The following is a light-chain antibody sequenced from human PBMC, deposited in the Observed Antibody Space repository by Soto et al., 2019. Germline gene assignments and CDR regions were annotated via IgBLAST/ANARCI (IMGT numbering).Light chain of an antibody. CDR3: SSYGSSLNFVV. V-gene: IGLV2-8*01. Sequence: QSALTQPPSASGSPGQSVTISCSGTSSDYVSWYQQHPGKAPKLIVSEVTKRPSGVPHRFSGSKSGNTASLTVSGLQAEDEANYYCSSYGSSLNFVVFGGGTKLTVL. CDR1: SSDY. J-gene: IGLJ2*01. CDR2: EVT.